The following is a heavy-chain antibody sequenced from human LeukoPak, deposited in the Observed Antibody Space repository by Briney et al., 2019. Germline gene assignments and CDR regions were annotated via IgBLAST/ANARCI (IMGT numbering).Heavy chain of an antibody. Sequence: GSLRLSCAASGFTFSSYAMSWVRQAPGKGLEWIGEINHSGSTNYNPSLKSRVTISVDTSKNQFSLKLSSVTAADTAVYYCARGNRGTVTTGVYPFDLWGRGTLVTVSS. CDR1: GFTFSSYA. V-gene: IGHV4-34*01. D-gene: IGHD4-17*01. CDR2: INHSGST. CDR3: ARGNRGTVTTGVYPFDL. J-gene: IGHJ2*01.